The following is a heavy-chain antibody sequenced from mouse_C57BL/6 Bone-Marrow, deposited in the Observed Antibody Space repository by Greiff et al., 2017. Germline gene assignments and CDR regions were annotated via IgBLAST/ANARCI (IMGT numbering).Heavy chain of an antibody. V-gene: IGHV5-4*01. J-gene: IGHJ2*01. CDR3: ARDRINGSLLDY. CDR2: ISDGGSYT. CDR1: GFTFTSYA. D-gene: IGHD1-1*02. Sequence: EVKLVEPGGGLVKPGGSLKLSCAASGFTFTSYAMSWVRQTPEKRLEWVATISDGGSYTYYPDNVKGRFTISRDNAKNNLYLQMSHLRSEDTAMYYCARDRINGSLLDYWGQGTTLTVSS.